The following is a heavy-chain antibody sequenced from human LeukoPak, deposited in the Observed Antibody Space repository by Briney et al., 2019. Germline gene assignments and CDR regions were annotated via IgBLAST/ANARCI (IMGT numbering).Heavy chain of an antibody. CDR1: GFTFSCYG. CDR3: AKPRYSYNFPMDV. D-gene: IGHD1-26*01. CDR2: ISGSGGST. J-gene: IGHJ6*03. V-gene: IGHV3-23*01. Sequence: GGSLRLSCAASGFTFSCYGMSWVRQAPGKGLEWVSAISGSGGSTYYADSVKGRFTISRDNSKNTLYLQMNSLRAEDTTVYYCAKPRYSYNFPMDVWGKGTTVTISS.